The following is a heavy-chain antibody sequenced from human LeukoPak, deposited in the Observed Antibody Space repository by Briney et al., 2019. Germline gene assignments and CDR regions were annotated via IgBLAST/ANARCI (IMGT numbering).Heavy chain of an antibody. CDR3: ASEYSGSYYAFDI. Sequence: ASVKVSCKASGYTFTSYAMHWVRQAPGQRLEWMGSINAGNGNTKYSQKFQGRVTITRDTSASTAYMGLSSLRSEDTAVYYCASEYSGSYYAFDIWGQGTMVTVSS. J-gene: IGHJ3*02. CDR2: INAGNGNT. D-gene: IGHD1-26*01. V-gene: IGHV1-3*01. CDR1: GYTFTSYA.